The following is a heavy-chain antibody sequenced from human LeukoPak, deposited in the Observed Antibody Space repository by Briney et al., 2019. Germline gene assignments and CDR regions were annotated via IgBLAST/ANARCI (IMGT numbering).Heavy chain of an antibody. V-gene: IGHV1-69*05. Sequence: SVKVSCKASGGTFSSYAISWVRQAPGQGLEWMGRIIPIFGTANYAQKFQGRVTITTDESTSTAHMELSSLRSEDTAVYYCARDRPTYGSGDNYFDYWGQGTLVTVSS. CDR2: IIPIFGTA. CDR1: GGTFSSYA. D-gene: IGHD3-10*01. J-gene: IGHJ4*02. CDR3: ARDRPTYGSGDNYFDY.